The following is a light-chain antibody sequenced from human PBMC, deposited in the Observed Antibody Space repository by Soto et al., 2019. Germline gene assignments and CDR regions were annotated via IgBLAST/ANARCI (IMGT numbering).Light chain of an antibody. J-gene: IGLJ1*01. CDR1: SSNIGAPYD. Sequence: QSVLTQPPSVSGAPGQRVTISCTGSSSNIGAPYDVHWYQQLPGTAPKLLIYGDNNRPSGVPDRFSGSKSGTSASLAITGLQAEDEADYYCQSYDSSLSPAVFWTGTKVTVL. CDR2: GDN. V-gene: IGLV1-40*01. CDR3: QSYDSSLSPAV.